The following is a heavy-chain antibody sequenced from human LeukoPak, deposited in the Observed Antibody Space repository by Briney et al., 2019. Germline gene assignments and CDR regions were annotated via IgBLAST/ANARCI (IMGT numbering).Heavy chain of an antibody. D-gene: IGHD1-26*01. Sequence: PSETLSLTCTVSGGSITSDYWSWLRQPPGKGLESIGYIYYSGSTNYNPSLKSRVTISVDTSKNQFSLKLSSVTAADTAVYYCARVASVGATRALDYWGQGTLVTVSS. CDR1: GGSITSDY. CDR2: IYYSGST. V-gene: IGHV4-59*01. J-gene: IGHJ4*02. CDR3: ARVASVGATRALDY.